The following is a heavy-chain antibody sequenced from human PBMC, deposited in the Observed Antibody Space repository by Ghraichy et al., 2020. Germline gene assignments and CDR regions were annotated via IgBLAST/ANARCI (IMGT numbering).Heavy chain of an antibody. Sequence: GGSLRLSCAASGFTFDDYGMSWVRQAPGKGLEWVSGINWNGGSTGYADSVKGRFTISRDNAKNSLYLQMNSLRAEDTALYHCARARGYCSGGSCYLSHYYYGMDVWGQGTTVTVSS. CDR3: ARARGYCSGGSCYLSHYYYGMDV. V-gene: IGHV3-20*01. CDR1: GFTFDDYG. J-gene: IGHJ6*02. D-gene: IGHD2-15*01. CDR2: INWNGGST.